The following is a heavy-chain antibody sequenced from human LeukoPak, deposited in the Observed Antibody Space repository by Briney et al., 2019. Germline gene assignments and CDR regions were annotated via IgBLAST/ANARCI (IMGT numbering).Heavy chain of an antibody. CDR2: ISAYNGNT. CDR3: ARVGRGSYSDAFDI. Sequence: ASVKVSCKASGYTFTSYGISWVRQAPGQGLEWMGWISAYNGNTNYAQKLQGRVTMTTDTSTSTAYMELRGLRSDDTAVYYCARVGRGSYSDAFDIWGQGTMVTVSS. D-gene: IGHD1-26*01. V-gene: IGHV1-18*01. J-gene: IGHJ3*02. CDR1: GYTFTSYG.